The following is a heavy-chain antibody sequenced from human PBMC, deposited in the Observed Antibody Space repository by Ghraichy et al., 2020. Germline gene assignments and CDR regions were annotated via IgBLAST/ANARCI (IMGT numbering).Heavy chain of an antibody. Sequence: SETLSLTCTVSGGSISSYYWSWIRQPPGKGLEWIGYIYYSGSTNYNPSLKSRVTISVDTSKNQFSLKLSSVTAADTAVYYCAWLYSNSPGVFDYWGQGTLVTVSS. CDR2: IYYSGST. D-gene: IGHD6-6*01. CDR3: AWLYSNSPGVFDY. CDR1: GGSISSYY. J-gene: IGHJ4*02. V-gene: IGHV4-59*01.